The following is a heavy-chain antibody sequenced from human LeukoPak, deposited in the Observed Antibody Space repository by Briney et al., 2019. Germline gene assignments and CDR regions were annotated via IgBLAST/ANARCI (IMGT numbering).Heavy chain of an antibody. V-gene: IGHV3-23*01. D-gene: IGHD1-26*01. CDR2: ISGSGGST. J-gene: IGHJ4*02. CDR3: AKDPSGSYSDY. CDR1: GFTFSSYW. Sequence: GGSLRLSCAASGFTFSSYWMSWVSQAPGKGLEWVSAISGSGGSTYYADSVKGRFTISRDNSKNTLYLQMNSLRAEDTAVYYCAKDPSGSYSDYWGQGTLVTVSS.